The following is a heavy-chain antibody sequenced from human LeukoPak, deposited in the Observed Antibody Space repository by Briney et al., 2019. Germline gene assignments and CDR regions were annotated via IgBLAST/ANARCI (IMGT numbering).Heavy chain of an antibody. CDR1: GFTFSSYG. Sequence: GGSLRLSCAASGFTFSSYGMHWVRQAPGKGLEWVSAISGSGGSTYYADSVKGRFTISRDNSKNTLYLQMNSLRAEDTAVYYCAKDPDAGHYYYYYMDVWGKGTTVTVSS. CDR3: AKDPDAGHYYYYYMDV. J-gene: IGHJ6*03. CDR2: ISGSGGST. V-gene: IGHV3-23*01.